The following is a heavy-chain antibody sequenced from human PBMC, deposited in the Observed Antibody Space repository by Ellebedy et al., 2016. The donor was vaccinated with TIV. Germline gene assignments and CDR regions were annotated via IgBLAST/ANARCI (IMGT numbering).Heavy chain of an antibody. J-gene: IGHJ4*02. CDR2: IRSKANSYAT. D-gene: IGHD4-17*01. CDR3: TRPHPTTTGY. Sequence: GESLKISXAASGFTFSGSAMHWVRQASGKGLEWVGRIRSKANSYATAYAASVKGRFTISRDDSKNTAYLQINSLKTEDTAVYYCTRPHPTTTGYWGQGTLVTVSS. V-gene: IGHV3-73*01. CDR1: GFTFSGSA.